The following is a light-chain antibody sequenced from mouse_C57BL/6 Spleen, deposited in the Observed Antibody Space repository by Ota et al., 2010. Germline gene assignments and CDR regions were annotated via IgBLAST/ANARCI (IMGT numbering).Light chain of an antibody. CDR3: TTVLGVLLPT. Sequence: DIQMTQSSSSFSVSLGDRVTITCKASEDIYNRLAWYQQKPGNAPRLLISGATSLGNWGSFKIQWQWIVGKDYTLSIPVFSTEDVATYYCTTVLGVLLPTFGAWTKLEL. CDR2: GAT. CDR1: EDIYNR. V-gene: IGKV13-84*01. J-gene: IGKJ5*01.